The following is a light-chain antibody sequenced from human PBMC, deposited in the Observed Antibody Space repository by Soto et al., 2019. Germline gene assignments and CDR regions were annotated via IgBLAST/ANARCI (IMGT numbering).Light chain of an antibody. J-gene: IGKJ3*01. CDR1: QSVSSSY. V-gene: IGKV3-20*01. CDR3: QHPGT. CDR2: GAS. Sequence: EIVLTQSPGTLSLSPGERATLSCRASQSVSSSYLAWYQQKPGQAPRLLIYGASSRATGIPDRFSGSGSGNDFTLHISGLETEEFAVYYCQHPGTFGPGTKVDIK.